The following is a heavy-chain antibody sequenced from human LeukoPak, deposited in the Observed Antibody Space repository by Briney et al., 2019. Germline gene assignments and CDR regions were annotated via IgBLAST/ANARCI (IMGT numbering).Heavy chain of an antibody. Sequence: SETLSLTCSVSGGSISYYWVWIRQPPGKGLEWIGSIYYTGSTYYNPSLKSRVTISVDTSKNQFSLKLSSVTAADTAVYYCARDGFVVVPAAKTFDYWGQGTLVTVSS. J-gene: IGHJ4*02. CDR1: GGSISYY. V-gene: IGHV4-39*07. D-gene: IGHD2-2*01. CDR2: IYYTGST. CDR3: ARDGFVVVPAAKTFDY.